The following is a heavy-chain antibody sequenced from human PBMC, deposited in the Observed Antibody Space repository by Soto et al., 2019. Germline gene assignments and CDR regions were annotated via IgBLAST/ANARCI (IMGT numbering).Heavy chain of an antibody. CDR2: IYYSGST. V-gene: IGHV4-59*08. D-gene: IGHD1-26*01. J-gene: IGHJ3*02. CDR3: ARRWGYAFDI. Sequence: QVQLQESGPGLVKPSETLSLTCTVSGGSISSYYWSWIRQPPGKGLEWIGYIYYSGSTNYNPSLKSRVTISVDPSKTQFPRKLSSVTAADTAVYYCARRWGYAFDIWGQGTMVTVSS. CDR1: GGSISSYY.